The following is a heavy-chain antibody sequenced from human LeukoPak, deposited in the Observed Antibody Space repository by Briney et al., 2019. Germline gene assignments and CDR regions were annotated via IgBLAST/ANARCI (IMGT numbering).Heavy chain of an antibody. J-gene: IGHJ4*02. Sequence: PGGSPRLSCAASGFTVSSNYMSWVRQAPGRGLEWVSVIYSGGSTYYADSVKGRFTISRDSSKNKLFLQMNSLRAGDTAVYYCARGTVTMVDYWGQGTLVTVSS. CDR1: GFTVSSNY. D-gene: IGHD3-10*01. CDR2: IYSGGST. CDR3: ARGTVTMVDY. V-gene: IGHV3-66*01.